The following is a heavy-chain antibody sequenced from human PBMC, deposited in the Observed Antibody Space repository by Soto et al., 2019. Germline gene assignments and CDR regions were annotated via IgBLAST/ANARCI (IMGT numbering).Heavy chain of an antibody. CDR1: GFTFSDHY. V-gene: IGHV3-72*01. CDR3: ARGAGYSDRWPYGMDV. J-gene: IGHJ6*02. D-gene: IGHD6-13*01. Sequence: EVQLVESGGGLVQPGGSLRLSCAASGFTFSDHYMDWVRQAPGKGLEWVGRTRNKANSYTTEYAASVKGRFTISRDDSKNSLYLQMNSLKTEDTAVYYCARGAGYSDRWPYGMDVWGQGTTVTVSS. CDR2: TRNKANSYTT.